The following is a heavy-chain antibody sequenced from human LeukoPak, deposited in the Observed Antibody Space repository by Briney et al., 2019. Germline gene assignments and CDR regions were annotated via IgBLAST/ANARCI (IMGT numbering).Heavy chain of an antibody. CDR2: IYHSGST. D-gene: IGHD3-10*01. Sequence: SGTLSLTCAVSGGSISSSNWWSWVRPPPGKGLEWIGEIYHSGSTNYNPSLKSRVTISVDKSKNQFSLKLSSVTAADTAVYYCARASAANSWALTSMVRGVILDYWGQGTLVTVSS. J-gene: IGHJ4*02. CDR1: GGSISSSNW. CDR3: ARASAANSWALTSMVRGVILDY. V-gene: IGHV4-4*02.